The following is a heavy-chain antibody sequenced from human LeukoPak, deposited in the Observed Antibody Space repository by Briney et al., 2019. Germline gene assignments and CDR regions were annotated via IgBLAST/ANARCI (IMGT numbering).Heavy chain of an antibody. Sequence: GGSLRLSCAASGFTFSNHGMHWVRQAPGKGLEWVAVIWYDGSKMYYGDSVKGRFTISRDNSMDTLFLEMNSLRAEDTAVYYCARDIAGSYYNGVDYWGQGTLVTVSS. V-gene: IGHV3-33*08. CDR1: GFTFSNHG. J-gene: IGHJ4*02. CDR2: IWYDGSKM. D-gene: IGHD3-10*01. CDR3: ARDIAGSYYNGVDY.